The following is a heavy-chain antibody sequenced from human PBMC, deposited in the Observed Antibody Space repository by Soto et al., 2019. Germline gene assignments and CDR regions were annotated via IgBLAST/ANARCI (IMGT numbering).Heavy chain of an antibody. J-gene: IGHJ5*02. D-gene: IGHD4-17*01. CDR2: IYYSGST. Sequence: SETLSLTCTVSRGSISSGGYYWSWIRQHPVKGLEWIGYIYYSGSTYYNPSLKSRVTISVDTSKNQFSLKLSSVTAADTAVYYCARDNDYGDYDRRWFDPWGQGTLVTVSS. CDR3: ARDNDYGDYDRRWFDP. CDR1: RGSISSGGYY. V-gene: IGHV4-31*03.